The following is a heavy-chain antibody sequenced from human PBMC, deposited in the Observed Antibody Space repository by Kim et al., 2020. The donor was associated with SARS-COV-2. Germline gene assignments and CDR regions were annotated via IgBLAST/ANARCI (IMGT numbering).Heavy chain of an antibody. Sequence: GRFTISRDNSKNTLYLQMNSLRAEDTAVYYWAKDDYYSSSWYNYYYGMDVWGQGTTVTVSS. CDR3: AKDDYYSSSWYNYYYGMDV. D-gene: IGHD6-13*01. J-gene: IGHJ6*02. V-gene: IGHV3-30*02.